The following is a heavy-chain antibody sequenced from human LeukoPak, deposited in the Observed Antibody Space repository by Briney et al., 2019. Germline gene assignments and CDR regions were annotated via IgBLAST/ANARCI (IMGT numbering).Heavy chain of an antibody. Sequence: GASVKVSCKASGGTFSSYAISWVRQAPGQGLEWMGGIIPIFGTANYAQKFQGRVTITADESTSTAYMELSSLRSEDTAVYYCARSTYYDFWSGYLRWGQGTLVTVSS. CDR2: IIPIFGTA. V-gene: IGHV1-69*13. J-gene: IGHJ4*02. D-gene: IGHD3-3*01. CDR1: GGTFSSYA. CDR3: ARSTYYDFWSGYLR.